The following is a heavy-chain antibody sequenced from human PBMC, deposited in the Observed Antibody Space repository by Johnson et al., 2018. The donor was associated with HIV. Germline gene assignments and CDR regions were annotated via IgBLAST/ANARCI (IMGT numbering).Heavy chain of an antibody. CDR2: IYSGGST. CDR3: ASDRAYHCSGGSCSHVCDK. CDR1: GFTVSSNY. V-gene: IGHV3-66*01. Sequence: VQLVESGGGLVQPGGSPRLSCAASGFTVSSNYMSWVRQAPGRGLEWVSVIYSGGSTYYTRSVKGRFTISRDNSKNTLYLQMNNLRAEDTAMYYCASDRAYHCSGGSCSHVCDKWGQGTMVTVSS. D-gene: IGHD2-15*01. J-gene: IGHJ3*02.